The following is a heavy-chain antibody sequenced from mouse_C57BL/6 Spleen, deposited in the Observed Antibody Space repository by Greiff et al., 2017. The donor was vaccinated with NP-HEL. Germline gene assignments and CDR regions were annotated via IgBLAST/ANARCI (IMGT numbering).Heavy chain of an antibody. D-gene: IGHD3-2*02. J-gene: IGHJ3*01. CDR1: GYTFTDYE. V-gene: IGHV1-15*01. CDR3: TRHLSTIDSSGYDFAY. CDR2: IDPETGGT. Sequence: VQLQQSGAELVRPGASVTLSCKASGYTFTDYEMHWVKQTPVHGLEWIGAIDPETGGTAYNQKFKGKAILTADKSSSTAYMELRSLTSEDSAVYYCTRHLSTIDSSGYDFAYWGQGTLVTVSA.